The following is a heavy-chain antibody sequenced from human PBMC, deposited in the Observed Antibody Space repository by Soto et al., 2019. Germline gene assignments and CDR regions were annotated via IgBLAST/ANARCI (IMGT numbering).Heavy chain of an antibody. V-gene: IGHV1-8*01. D-gene: IGHD2-8*01. Sequence: QVQLVQSGAEVKKPGASVKVSCKASGYTFTSYDINWVRQATGQGLEWMGWRNPNSGNTGYAQKFQGRVTMTRNTYISPADMELGSLRSEDAAVYYCARALWVLMVDAAYYFDYCGEGTLVTVAS. J-gene: IGHJ4*02. CDR2: RNPNSGNT. CDR3: ARALWVLMVDAAYYFDY. CDR1: GYTFTSYD.